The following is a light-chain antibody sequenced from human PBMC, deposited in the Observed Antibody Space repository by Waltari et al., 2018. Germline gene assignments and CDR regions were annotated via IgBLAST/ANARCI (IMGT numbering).Light chain of an antibody. CDR2: TNN. CDR1: SPNLGSNT. CDR3: AAWDDSLNGWV. Sequence: QSVLTQSPSASGTPGQRVPISCSGSSPNLGSNTVNWYKQVPGTAPKLLISTNNQRPSGVPDRFSGSKSGTSASLAISGLQSEDEADYFSAAWDDSLNGWVFGGGTKLSVL. V-gene: IGLV1-44*01. J-gene: IGLJ3*02.